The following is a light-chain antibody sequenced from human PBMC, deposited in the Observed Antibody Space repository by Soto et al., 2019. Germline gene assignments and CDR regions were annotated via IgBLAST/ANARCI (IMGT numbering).Light chain of an antibody. CDR1: QSNSSN. CDR2: GAS. J-gene: IGKJ5*01. V-gene: IGKV3-15*01. CDR3: QQYNNWPPIT. Sequence: MTQSPATPSMSPRESATLSCRARQSNSSNLAWYQQKPGQAPRHLIYGASARATGTPARFSGSGSGTEFTLTISSIESEDFAVYYCQQYNNWPPITFGQGTRLEI.